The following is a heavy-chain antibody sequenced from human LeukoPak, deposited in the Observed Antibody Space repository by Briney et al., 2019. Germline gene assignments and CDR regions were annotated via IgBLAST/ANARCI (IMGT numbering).Heavy chain of an antibody. V-gene: IGHV3-74*01. D-gene: IGHD4-23*01. CDR3: ARSAYSGNSVIEY. CDR2: ITTGGSGT. J-gene: IGHJ4*02. CDR1: GFTFSDYW. Sequence: GGSLRLSCVASGFTFSDYWMHWVRQVPGKGLVWVSRITTGGSGTTYADSVKGRFTIARDNAQNTLYLQMNSLRAEDTAVYYCARSAYSGNSVIEYWGQGILVTVSS.